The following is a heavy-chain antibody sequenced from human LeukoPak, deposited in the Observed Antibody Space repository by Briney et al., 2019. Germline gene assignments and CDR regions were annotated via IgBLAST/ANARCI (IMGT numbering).Heavy chain of an antibody. D-gene: IGHD3-3*01. CDR3: ARCPAVYDFWSGYSQDYYYMDV. CDR1: GGSISSSSYY. J-gene: IGHJ6*03. CDR2: IYYSGST. Sequence: PSETLSLTCTVSGGSISSSSYYWGWIRQPPGKGLEWIGSIYYSGSTYYNPSLKSRVTISVDTSKNQFSLKLSSVTAADTAVYYCARCPAVYDFWSGYSQDYYYMDVWGKGTTVTVSS. V-gene: IGHV4-39*01.